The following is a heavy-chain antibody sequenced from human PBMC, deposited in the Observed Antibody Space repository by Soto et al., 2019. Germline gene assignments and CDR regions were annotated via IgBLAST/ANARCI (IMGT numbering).Heavy chain of an antibody. V-gene: IGHV4-59*01. CDR1: GGSISSYY. J-gene: IGHJ4*02. Sequence: PSETLSLTCTVSGGSISSYYWSWIRQPPGKGLEWIGYIYYSGSTNYNPSLKSRVTISVDTSKNQFSLKLSSVTAADTAVYYCASLSLYSYSSSWLPFDYWGQGTLVTVSS. CDR2: IYYSGST. D-gene: IGHD6-13*01. CDR3: ASLSLYSYSSSWLPFDY.